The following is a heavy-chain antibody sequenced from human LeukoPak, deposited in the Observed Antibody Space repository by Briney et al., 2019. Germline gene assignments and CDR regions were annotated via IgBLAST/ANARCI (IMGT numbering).Heavy chain of an antibody. D-gene: IGHD6-13*01. V-gene: IGHV1-8*01. Sequence: ASVKVSCKASGYTFTSYDINWVRQATGQGPEWMGRMNPNSGNTGYAQKFQGRVTMTRNTSISTAYMELSSLRSEETAVYYCASGRSAGTWPAFDYWGQGTLVTVSS. CDR1: GYTFTSYD. CDR2: MNPNSGNT. CDR3: ASGRSAGTWPAFDY. J-gene: IGHJ4*02.